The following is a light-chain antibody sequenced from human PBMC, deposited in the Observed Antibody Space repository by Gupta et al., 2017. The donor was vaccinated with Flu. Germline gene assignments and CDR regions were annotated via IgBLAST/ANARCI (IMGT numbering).Light chain of an antibody. CDR3: SSYTSSSTWV. CDR1: SSDVGGYNY. Sequence: SITISCTGTSSDVGGYNYVSWYQQHPGNPPKLMIYEVSNRPSGVSNRFSGSKAGNTASPTISGLQAEDEADYYCSSYTSSSTWVFGGGTKLTVL. CDR2: EVS. V-gene: IGLV2-14*01. J-gene: IGLJ3*02.